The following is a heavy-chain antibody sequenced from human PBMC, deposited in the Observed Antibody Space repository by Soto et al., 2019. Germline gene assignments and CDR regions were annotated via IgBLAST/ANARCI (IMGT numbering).Heavy chain of an antibody. J-gene: IGHJ5*02. Sequence: ASVKVSCKASGFTFTSSAMQWVRRARGQRLEWIGWIVVGSGNTNYAQKFQERVTITRDMSTSTAYMELSSLRSEDTAVYYCAADPGMLDYDSSGYSSWGQGTLVTVSS. V-gene: IGHV1-58*02. CDR3: AADPGMLDYDSSGYSS. CDR1: GFTFTSSA. D-gene: IGHD3-22*01. CDR2: IVVGSGNT.